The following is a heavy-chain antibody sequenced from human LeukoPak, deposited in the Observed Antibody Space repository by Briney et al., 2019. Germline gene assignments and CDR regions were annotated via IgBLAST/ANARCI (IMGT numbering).Heavy chain of an antibody. V-gene: IGHV4-59*01. D-gene: IGHD6-13*01. CDR2: IHYSGST. Sequence: SETLSLTCAVYGGSFSGYYWSWIRQPPGKELEWIGYIHYSGSTNYNPSLKSRVTMSVDTSKNQFSLKLTSVTAADTAVYYCARGGSSSSWPFYYWGQGTLVTVSS. CDR3: ARGGSSSSWPFYY. CDR1: GGSFSGYY. J-gene: IGHJ4*02.